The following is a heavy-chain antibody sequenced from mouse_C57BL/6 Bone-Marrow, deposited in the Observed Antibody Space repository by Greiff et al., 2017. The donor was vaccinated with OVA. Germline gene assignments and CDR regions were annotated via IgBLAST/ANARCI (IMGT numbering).Heavy chain of an antibody. CDR1: GYTFTDYY. J-gene: IGHJ1*03. V-gene: IGHV1-19*01. D-gene: IGHD2-4*01. CDR2: INPYNGGT. CDR3: ARRGLPWYFDV. Sequence: EVKLQQSGPVLVKPGASVKMSCKASGYTFTDYYMNWVKQSHGKSLEWIGVINPYNGGTSYNQKFKGKATLTVDKSSSTAYMELNSLTSEDSAVYYCARRGLPWYFDVWGTGTTVTVSS.